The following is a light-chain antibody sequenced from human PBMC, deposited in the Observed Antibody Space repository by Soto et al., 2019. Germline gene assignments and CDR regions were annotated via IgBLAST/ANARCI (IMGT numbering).Light chain of an antibody. Sequence: EIVLTQSAVALSLSPGERATLSCRASQSVSSYLAWYQQIPGRAPRLLIYDASIRATGIPVRVSGSGSETEFTLTISSLQSEDFAVYYCQHYDNWPLTFGGGTKVDI. J-gene: IGKJ4*02. CDR2: DAS. CDR1: QSVSSY. V-gene: IGKV3-15*01. CDR3: QHYDNWPLT.